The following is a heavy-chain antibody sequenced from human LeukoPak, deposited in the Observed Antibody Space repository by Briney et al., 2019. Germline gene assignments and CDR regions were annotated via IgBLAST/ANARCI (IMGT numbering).Heavy chain of an antibody. V-gene: IGHV4-4*09. J-gene: IGHJ5*02. CDR2: IYSSGST. CDR3: ARRIASTGRFDP. D-gene: IGHD3-3*02. CDR1: GGSISSDY. Sequence: SETLSLTCTVSGGSISSDYWSWIRQPPGKGLEWIGYIYSSGSTNYNPSLKSRVTISVDTSKNQFSLKLSSVTAADTAVYHCARRIASTGRFDPWGQGTLVTVSS.